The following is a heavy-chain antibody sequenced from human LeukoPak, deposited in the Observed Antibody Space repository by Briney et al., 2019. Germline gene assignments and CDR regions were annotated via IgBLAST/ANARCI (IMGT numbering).Heavy chain of an antibody. CDR2: INWNGGST. D-gene: IGHD1-26*01. CDR1: GFTFDDYG. Sequence: GGSLRLSCAASGFTFDDYGMSWVRQAPGKGLEWVSSINWNGGSTGYADSVKGRFTISRDNAKNSLYLQMNSLRAEDTALYYCARLVGATVLDAFDIWGQGTMVTVSS. J-gene: IGHJ3*02. V-gene: IGHV3-20*04. CDR3: ARLVGATVLDAFDI.